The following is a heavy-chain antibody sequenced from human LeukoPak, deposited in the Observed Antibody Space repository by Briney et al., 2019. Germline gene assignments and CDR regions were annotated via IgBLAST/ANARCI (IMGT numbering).Heavy chain of an antibody. CDR2: ISSSSSYI. J-gene: IGHJ3*02. CDR1: GFTFSSYS. CDR3: ARDASSGASGGAFDI. D-gene: IGHD1-26*01. V-gene: IGHV3-21*01. Sequence: GGPLRLSCAASGFTFSSYSMNWVRQAPGKGLEWVSSISSSSSYIYYADSVKGRFTISRDNAKNSLYLQMNSLRAEDTAVYYCARDASSGASGGAFDIWGQGTMVTVSS.